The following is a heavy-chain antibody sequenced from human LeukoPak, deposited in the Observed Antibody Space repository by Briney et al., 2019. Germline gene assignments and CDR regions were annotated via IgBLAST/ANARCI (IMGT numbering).Heavy chain of an antibody. Sequence: ASVKVSCMPSGYTFTSYYMNWVRQAPGQGLEWMGWINPNTGEINYAQKFQGRVTMTRDTSVSTAYMQLSSLRSEDTAVYYCASGNNCDYWGQGTLVTVSS. J-gene: IGHJ4*02. CDR2: INPNTGEI. CDR1: GYTFTSYY. V-gene: IGHV1-2*02. D-gene: IGHD1-14*01. CDR3: ASGNNCDY.